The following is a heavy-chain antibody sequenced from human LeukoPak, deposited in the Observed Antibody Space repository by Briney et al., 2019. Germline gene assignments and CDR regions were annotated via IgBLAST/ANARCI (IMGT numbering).Heavy chain of an antibody. CDR1: RFTFSSPT. Sequence: SVKVSCRASRFTFSSPTVQWVRQARGQRLEWIGWIIVGSGYTNYAQKFQERVTFTGDMSTGTVYMELSSLRSEDTAVYYCAVARGLTDPLDFWGQGTLVTVSS. CDR3: AVARGLTDPLDF. J-gene: IGHJ4*02. CDR2: IIVGSGYT. D-gene: IGHD3-10*01. V-gene: IGHV1-58*01.